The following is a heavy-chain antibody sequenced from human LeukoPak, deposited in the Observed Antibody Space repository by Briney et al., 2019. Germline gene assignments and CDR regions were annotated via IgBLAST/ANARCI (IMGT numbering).Heavy chain of an antibody. CDR1: GFTFSSYA. Sequence: GGSLRLSCAASGFTFSSYAMHWVRQAPGKGLEWVAVISYDGSNKYYADSVKGRFTISRDNSKNTLYLQMNSLRAEDTAVYYCARTRITMVRGVFGWFDPWGQGTLVTVSS. V-gene: IGHV3-30*04. J-gene: IGHJ5*02. CDR2: ISYDGSNK. D-gene: IGHD3-10*01. CDR3: ARTRITMVRGVFGWFDP.